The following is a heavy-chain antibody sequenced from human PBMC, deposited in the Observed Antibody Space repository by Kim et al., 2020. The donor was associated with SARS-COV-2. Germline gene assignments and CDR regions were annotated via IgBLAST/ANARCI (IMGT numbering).Heavy chain of an antibody. J-gene: IGHJ3*02. CDR1: GFTFSSYA. V-gene: IGHV3-30*04. D-gene: IGHD6-13*01. Sequence: GGSLRLSCAASGFTFSSYAMHWVRQAPGKGLEWVAVISYDGSNKYYADSVKGRFTISRDNSKNTLYLQMNSLRAEDTAVYYCARDLGIAAAGRSRPKNDAFDIWGQGTMVTVSS. CDR2: ISYDGSNK. CDR3: ARDLGIAAAGRSRPKNDAFDI.